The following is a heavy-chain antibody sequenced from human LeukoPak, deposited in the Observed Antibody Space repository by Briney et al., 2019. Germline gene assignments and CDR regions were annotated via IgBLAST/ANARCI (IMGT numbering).Heavy chain of an antibody. V-gene: IGHV3-21*01. CDR2: ISSSSSYI. J-gene: IGHJ6*02. Sequence: PGGSLRLSCAASGFTFSSYSMNWVRQAPGKGLEWVSSISSSSSYIYYADSVKGRFTISRDNAKNSLYLQMNSLRAEDTAVYYCARVTPPWAPHYYYGMDVWGQGTTVTVSS. CDR3: ARVTPPWAPHYYYGMDV. CDR1: GFTFSSYS. D-gene: IGHD3-16*01.